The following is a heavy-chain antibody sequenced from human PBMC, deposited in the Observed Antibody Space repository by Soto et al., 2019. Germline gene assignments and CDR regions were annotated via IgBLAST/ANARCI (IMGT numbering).Heavy chain of an antibody. CDR2: IIPILGIA. J-gene: IGHJ6*02. CDR1: GGTFSSYT. V-gene: IGHV1-69*02. Sequence: QVQLVQSGAEVKKPGSSVKVSCKASGGTFSSYTISWVRQAPGQGLEWMGRIIPILGIANYAQKFQGRVTITADKSTSTAYMELSSLRSEDTAVYYCARTQTGGSYCEYYYGMDVWGQGTTVTVSS. D-gene: IGHD1-26*01. CDR3: ARTQTGGSYCEYYYGMDV.